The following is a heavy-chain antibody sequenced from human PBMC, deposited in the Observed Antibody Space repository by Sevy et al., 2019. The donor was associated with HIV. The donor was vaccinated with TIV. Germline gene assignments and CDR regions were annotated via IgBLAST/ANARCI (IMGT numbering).Heavy chain of an antibody. V-gene: IGHV3-23*01. Sequence: GGSLRLSCAASGFTFSSYAMSWVRQAPGNGLEWVSAISGSGRSTYYADAVKGRFTISGDNSKNTLYLQMNSLRAEDTAVYYCARGLRVLFDYSGQGTLVTVSS. CDR3: ARGLRVLFDY. CDR1: GFTFSSYA. J-gene: IGHJ4*02. CDR2: ISGSGRST.